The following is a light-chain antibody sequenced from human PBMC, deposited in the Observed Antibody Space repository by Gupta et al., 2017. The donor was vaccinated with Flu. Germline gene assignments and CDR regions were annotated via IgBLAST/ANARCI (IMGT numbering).Light chain of an antibody. CDR2: KTS. CDR1: QTIRSL. J-gene: IGKJ2*01. V-gene: IGKV1-5*03. CDR3: QFQNV. Sequence: DIQMTQFPSTLSASVGDRVTISCRTSQTIRSLLAWYQQKPGKAPKILIYKTSTFRSGVTSRFSDSGYGTEFTRPGESMEADDSETHDGQFQNVFGQGTKLEIK.